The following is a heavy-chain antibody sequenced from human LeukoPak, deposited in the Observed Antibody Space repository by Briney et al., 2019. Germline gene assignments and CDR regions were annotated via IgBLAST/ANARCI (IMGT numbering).Heavy chain of an antibody. Sequence: SETLSLTCTVSGGSITNYYWTWIRQPPGKGLEWIGHISDSGSANYNPSVKSRVTISGDTSKNQVSLNLDSVTAADTAVYYRATGKGYHYYWGQGTLVTVSS. CDR2: ISDSGSA. V-gene: IGHV4-59*01. CDR1: GGSITNYY. J-gene: IGHJ4*02. CDR3: ATGKGYHYY. D-gene: IGHD5-12*01.